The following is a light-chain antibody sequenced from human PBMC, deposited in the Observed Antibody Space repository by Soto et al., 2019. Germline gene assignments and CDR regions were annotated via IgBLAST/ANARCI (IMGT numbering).Light chain of an antibody. CDR2: EVS. V-gene: IGLV2-14*01. CDR3: SSYTSISTRV. J-gene: IGLJ3*02. Sequence: QSALTQPASVSGSPGQSITISCTGTSSDVCSYNYVSWYQQHPGKAPKLMIYEVSNRPSGVSNRFSGSKSGNTASLTISGLQAEDEANYYCSSYTSISTRVFGGGTKVTVL. CDR1: SSDVCSYNY.